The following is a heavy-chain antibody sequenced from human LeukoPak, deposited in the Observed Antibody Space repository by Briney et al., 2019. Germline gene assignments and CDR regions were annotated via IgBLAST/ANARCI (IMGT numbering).Heavy chain of an antibody. D-gene: IGHD3-22*01. CDR2: ISWDGDST. CDR1: GFTFDDYT. CDR3: AKARGSGFYYSHFDY. V-gene: IGHV3-43*01. J-gene: IGHJ4*02. Sequence: TGGSLRLSCAASGFTFDDYTMHWVRQAPGKGLEWVSLISWDGDSTYYADPVKGRFTISRDNSKNSLYLQMNSLRTEDTALYYCAKARGSGFYYSHFDYWGQGTLVTVSS.